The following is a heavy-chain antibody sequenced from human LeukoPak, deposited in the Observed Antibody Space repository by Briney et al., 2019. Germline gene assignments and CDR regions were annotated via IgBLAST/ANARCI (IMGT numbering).Heavy chain of an antibody. CDR1: GYTFTSYY. J-gene: IGHJ4*02. CDR3: ATDYYGSGSYTRNFDY. CDR2: INPSGGST. Sequence: GASVKVSCKASGYTFTSYYMHWVRQAPGQGLEWMGIINPSGGSTSYAQKFQGRVTMTRDTSTSTVYMELSSLRSEDTAVYYCATDYYGSGSYTRNFDYWGQGTLVTVSS. D-gene: IGHD3-10*01. V-gene: IGHV1-46*01.